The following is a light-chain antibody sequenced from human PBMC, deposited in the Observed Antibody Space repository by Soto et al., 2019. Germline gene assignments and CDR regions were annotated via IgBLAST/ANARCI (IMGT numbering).Light chain of an antibody. Sequence: DIQMTQSPSSLSASVGDRVTITCRASQTITSFLNLYQQQPGKAPNLVIYGASILESGVPSRFSASGSGTDFTLTLSDLQPEDFATCYCQQSYSTPTFGGGTRVDIK. CDR1: QTITSF. J-gene: IGKJ4*01. CDR2: GAS. CDR3: QQSYSTPT. V-gene: IGKV1-39*01.